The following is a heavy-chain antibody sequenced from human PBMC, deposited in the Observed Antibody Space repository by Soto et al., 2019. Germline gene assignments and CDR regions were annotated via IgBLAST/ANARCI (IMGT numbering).Heavy chain of an antibody. CDR3: AREGSSSSKYFQH. Sequence: ASVKVSCKASGYSFTGYNIHWVRQAPGQGLEWMGWINPNSGGTNYAQEFQDRVTMTRDTSVTTAYMELSRLTSDDTAVYFCAREGSSSSKYFQHWGQGTLVTVSS. V-gene: IGHV1-2*02. J-gene: IGHJ1*01. CDR2: INPNSGGT. D-gene: IGHD6-6*01. CDR1: GYSFTGYN.